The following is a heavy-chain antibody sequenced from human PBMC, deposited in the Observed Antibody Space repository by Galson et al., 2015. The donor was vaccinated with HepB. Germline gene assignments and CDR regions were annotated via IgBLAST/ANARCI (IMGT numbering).Heavy chain of an antibody. V-gene: IGHV1-24*01. CDR1: GYTLTELS. CDR3: ATFLSGSYYPYYFDY. CDR2: FDPEDGET. Sequence: SVKVSCKVSGYTLTELSMHWVRQAPGKGLEWMGGFDPEDGETIYAQKFQGRVTMTEDTSTDTAYMELSSLRSEDTAVYYCATFLSGSYYPYYFDYWGQGTLVTVSS. D-gene: IGHD1-26*01. J-gene: IGHJ4*02.